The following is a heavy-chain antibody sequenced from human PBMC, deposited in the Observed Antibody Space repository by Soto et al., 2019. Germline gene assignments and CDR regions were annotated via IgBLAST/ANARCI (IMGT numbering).Heavy chain of an antibody. D-gene: IGHD1-26*01. CDR2: IYSGGST. CDR1: GGSITTYY. J-gene: IGHJ4*02. V-gene: IGHV4-4*07. Sequence: SETLSLTCTVSGGSITTYYWSWIRQPAGKGLEWIGRIYSGGSTNYNPSLRSRVTVSVDMSKNQFSLRLSSVTAADTAMYYCARGSRRWDYWGPGNMVTASS. CDR3: ARGSRRWDY.